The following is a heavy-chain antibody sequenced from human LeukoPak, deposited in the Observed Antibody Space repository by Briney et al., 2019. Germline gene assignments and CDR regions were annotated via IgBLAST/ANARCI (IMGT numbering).Heavy chain of an antibody. J-gene: IGHJ4*02. V-gene: IGHV3-23*01. Sequence: PGGSLRLSCAASGFTFSSYAMNWVRQAPGKGLEWVSAISGGGGTTYYADSVKGRFTISRDNSKNTLYLQMNSLRAEDTAVYSCAKGPPNNSQGYLDYWGQGTLVTVSS. CDR1: GFTFSSYA. CDR3: AKGPPNNSQGYLDY. CDR2: ISGGGGTT. D-gene: IGHD1-14*01.